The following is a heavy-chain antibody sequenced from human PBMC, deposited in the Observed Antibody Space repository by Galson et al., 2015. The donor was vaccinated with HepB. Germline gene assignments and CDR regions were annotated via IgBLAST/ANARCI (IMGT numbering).Heavy chain of an antibody. D-gene: IGHD6-13*01. Sequence: SVKASCKASGYTFTNYAMNWVRQAPGQGLEWMGWINTDTGNPTYAQGFTGRFVFSLDTSVSTAYLQISSLKAEDAAVYYCAKDGAAFDQWGQGTLVTVSS. CDR3: AKDGAAFDQ. J-gene: IGHJ4*02. CDR1: GYTFTNYA. V-gene: IGHV7-4-1*02. CDR2: INTDTGNP.